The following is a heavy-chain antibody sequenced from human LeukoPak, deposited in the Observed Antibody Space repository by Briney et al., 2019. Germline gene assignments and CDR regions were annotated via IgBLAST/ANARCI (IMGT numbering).Heavy chain of an antibody. J-gene: IGHJ4*02. CDR3: ARRAGAYTHPYDY. CDR1: GFTFSSYG. V-gene: IGHV3-23*01. D-gene: IGHD3-16*01. CDR2: ISGSGGST. Sequence: PGGSLRLSCAASGFTFSSYGVSWVRQAPGKGLEWVSAISGSGGSTYYADSVKGRFTISRDNSKNTLYLQMNSLRAEDTAVYYCARRAGAYTHPYDYWGQGTLVTVS.